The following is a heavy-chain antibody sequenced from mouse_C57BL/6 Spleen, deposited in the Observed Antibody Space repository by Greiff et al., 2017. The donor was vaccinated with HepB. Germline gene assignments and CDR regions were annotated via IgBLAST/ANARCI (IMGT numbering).Heavy chain of an antibody. V-gene: IGHV5-12*01. J-gene: IGHJ3*01. CDR1: GFTFSDYY. Sequence: EVHLVESGGGLVQPGGSLKLSCAASGFTFSDYYMYWVRQTPEKRLEWVAYISNGGGSTYYPDTVKGRFTISRDNAKSTLYLQLSRLKSEDTAMYYCARQDSNYAWFAYWGQGTLVTVSA. CDR3: ARQDSNYAWFAY. CDR2: ISNGGGST. D-gene: IGHD2-5*01.